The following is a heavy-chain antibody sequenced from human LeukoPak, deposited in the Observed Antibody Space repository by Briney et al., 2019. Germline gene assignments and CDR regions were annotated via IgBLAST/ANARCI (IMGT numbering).Heavy chain of an antibody. Sequence: GGSLRLSCAASGFTFSSYSMHWVRQAPGKGLEWLTLISYHGSNKEYTGSVKGRFTISRDNSKNTLFLQMNSLRTEDTAIYFCARSPERLGQGYLDSWGEGTLVTVSP. V-gene: IGHV3-30*04. J-gene: IGHJ4*02. CDR2: ISYHGSNK. CDR3: ARSPERLGQGYLDS. CDR1: GFTFSSYS. D-gene: IGHD2-15*01.